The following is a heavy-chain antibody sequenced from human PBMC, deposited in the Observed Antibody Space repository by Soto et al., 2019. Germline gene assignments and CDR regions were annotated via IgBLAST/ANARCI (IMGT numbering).Heavy chain of an antibody. V-gene: IGHV3-30*18. D-gene: IGHD1-26*01. CDR2: ISYDGSNK. Sequence: LRLSCAASGFTFSSYGMHWVRQAPGKGLEWVAVISYDGSNKYYADSVKGRFTISRDNSKNTLYLQMNSLRAEDTAVYYCANGSYWGQGTLVTVSS. CDR1: GFTFSSYG. J-gene: IGHJ4*02. CDR3: ANGSY.